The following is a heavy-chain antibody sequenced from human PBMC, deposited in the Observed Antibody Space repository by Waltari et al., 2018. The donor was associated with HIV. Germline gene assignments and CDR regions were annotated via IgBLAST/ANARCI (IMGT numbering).Heavy chain of an antibody. J-gene: IGHJ4*02. CDR1: GFTFSGYA. V-gene: IGHV3-21*01. Sequence: EVHLVESGGGLVKPGESLRLSCAASGFTFSGYAMKWVRQAPGKGLEWVSAISLTSSYIYYADSVKGRFTISRDNAKNSVYLQMNSLRVEDTAVYYCARDERRCNSGDCYPSDYWGQGTLVTVSS. CDR2: ISLTSSYI. D-gene: IGHD2-21*02. CDR3: ARDERRCNSGDCYPSDY.